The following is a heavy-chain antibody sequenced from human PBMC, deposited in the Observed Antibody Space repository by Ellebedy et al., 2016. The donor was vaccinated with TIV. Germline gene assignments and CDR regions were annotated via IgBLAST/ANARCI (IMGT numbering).Heavy chain of an antibody. J-gene: IGHJ4*02. CDR1: GFTFSTYW. D-gene: IGHD4-17*01. CDR3: ARGLSDYGDFDLDY. CDR2: IKQDGTEK. Sequence: PGGSLRLSCAASGFTFSTYWMNWVRQAPGKGLEWVANIKQDGTEKQYVQSVKGRFTISRDNTKNSLYLEMSSLRAEDMAVYYCARGLSDYGDFDLDYWGQGSLVTVSS. V-gene: IGHV3-7*03.